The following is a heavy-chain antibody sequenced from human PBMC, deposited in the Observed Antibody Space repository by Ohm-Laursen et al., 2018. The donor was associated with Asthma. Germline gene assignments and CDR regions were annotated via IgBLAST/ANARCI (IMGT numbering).Heavy chain of an antibody. CDR2: IWYGGSNK. CDR3: TRDVMEWYLPAFDF. V-gene: IGHV3-33*08. J-gene: IGHJ4*02. CDR1: GFTFTSYD. D-gene: IGHD3-3*01. Sequence: SLRLSCAASGFTFTSYDMYWVRQAPGKGLEFVAVIWYGGSNKYYADSVKGRFTISRDIAKNTLYLEMNSLRPDDTAVYYCTRDVMEWYLPAFDFWGQGTLVTVSS.